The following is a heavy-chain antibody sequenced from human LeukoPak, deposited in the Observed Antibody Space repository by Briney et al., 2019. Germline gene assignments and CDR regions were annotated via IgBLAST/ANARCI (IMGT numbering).Heavy chain of an antibody. V-gene: IGHV4-39*07. Sequence: PSETLSLTCTVSGGSINSSFYYWGWIRQPPGKGLEWIGSIYYSGTTYYNPSLKSRVTISLDTSNNQFSLKLSSVTAADTAIYYCATYTRHCSGGTCYSIDYWGQGTLVTVSS. CDR2: IYYSGTT. J-gene: IGHJ4*02. CDR1: GGSINSSFYY. D-gene: IGHD2-15*01. CDR3: ATYTRHCSGGTCYSIDY.